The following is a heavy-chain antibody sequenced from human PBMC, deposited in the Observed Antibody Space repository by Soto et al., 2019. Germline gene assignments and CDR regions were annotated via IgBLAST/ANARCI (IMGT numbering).Heavy chain of an antibody. CDR1: GFTFSSYS. CDR3: AREPSEFSSYYYYGMDV. Sequence: PGGSLRLSCAASGFTFSSYSMNWVRKAPAQGLEWVSSISSSSSYIYYADSVKGRFTISRDNAKNSLYLQMNSLRAEDTAVYYCAREPSEFSSYYYYGMDVWGQGTTVTVSS. V-gene: IGHV3-21*01. D-gene: IGHD6-13*01. J-gene: IGHJ6*02. CDR2: ISSSSSYI.